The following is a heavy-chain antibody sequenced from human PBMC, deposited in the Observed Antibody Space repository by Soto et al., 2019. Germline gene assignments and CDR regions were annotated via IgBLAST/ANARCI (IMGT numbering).Heavy chain of an antibody. CDR1: GGTFSSYA. CDR3: ARGGWGIAAAGERGWVDY. V-gene: IGHV1-69*01. CDR2: IIPIFGTA. J-gene: IGHJ4*02. Sequence: QVQLVQSGAEVKKPGSSVKVSCKASGGTFSSYAISWVRQAPGQGLEWMGGIIPIFGTANYAQKFQGRVTITADESTSTAYMELSSLRSEETAVYYCARGGWGIAAAGERGWVDYWGQGTLVTVSS. D-gene: IGHD6-13*01.